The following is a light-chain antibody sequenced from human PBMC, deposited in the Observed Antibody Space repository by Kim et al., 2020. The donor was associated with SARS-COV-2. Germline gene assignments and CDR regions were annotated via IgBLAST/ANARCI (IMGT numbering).Light chain of an antibody. CDR1: SSDVGTYNY. J-gene: IGLJ3*02. V-gene: IGLV2-11*01. Sequence: QSALTQPRPVSGSPGQSVTISCTGTSSDVGTYNYVSWYQQHPGKAPKLLIYHVSKRPSGVPDRFSGSKSANTASLTISGLQAEDEADYHCCSYAGSYIHWVFGGGTQLTVL. CDR3: CSYAGSYIHWV. CDR2: HVS.